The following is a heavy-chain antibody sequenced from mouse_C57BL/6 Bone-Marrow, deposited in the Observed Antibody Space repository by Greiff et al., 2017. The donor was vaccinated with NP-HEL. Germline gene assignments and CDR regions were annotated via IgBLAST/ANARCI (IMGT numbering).Heavy chain of an antibody. J-gene: IGHJ4*01. V-gene: IGHV1-64*01. CDR3: ARKDLYYGSSYYAMDY. CDR1: GYTFTSYW. D-gene: IGHD1-1*01. Sequence: VQLQQPGAELVKPGASVKLSCKASGYTFTSYWMHWVKQRPGQGLEWIGMIHPNSGSTNYNEKFKSKATLTVDKSSSTAYMPLSSLTSEDSAVYYCARKDLYYGSSYYAMDYWGQGTSVTVSS. CDR2: IHPNSGST.